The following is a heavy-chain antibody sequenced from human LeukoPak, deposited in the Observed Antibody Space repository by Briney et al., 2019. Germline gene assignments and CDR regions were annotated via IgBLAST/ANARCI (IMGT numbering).Heavy chain of an antibody. J-gene: IGHJ6*02. CDR1: GYTFTNYY. Sequence: AASVKVSCKASGYTFTNYYMHWVRQAPGQGLEWMGIINPSGGSTNYAQKFQGRVTMTRDTSTSTVYMDLSSLTSEDTAVFYCARGKQLSKYGMDVWGQGTTVTVPS. CDR3: ARGKQLSKYGMDV. CDR2: INPSGGST. D-gene: IGHD5-18*01. V-gene: IGHV1-46*01.